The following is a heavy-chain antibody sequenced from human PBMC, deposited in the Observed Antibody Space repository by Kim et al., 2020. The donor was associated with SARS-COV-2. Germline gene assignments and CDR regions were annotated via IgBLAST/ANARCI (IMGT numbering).Heavy chain of an antibody. Sequence: GGSLRLSCAASGFTFSSYEMNWVRQAPGKGLEWVSYISSSGSTIYYGDSVKGRFTIYRDNAKNSLYLQMNSLRAEDTAVYYCARAPSSSWYEYYYYGMDVWGQGTTVTVSS. CDR2: ISSSGSTI. J-gene: IGHJ6*02. V-gene: IGHV3-48*03. CDR1: GFTFSSYE. D-gene: IGHD6-13*01. CDR3: ARAPSSSWYEYYYYGMDV.